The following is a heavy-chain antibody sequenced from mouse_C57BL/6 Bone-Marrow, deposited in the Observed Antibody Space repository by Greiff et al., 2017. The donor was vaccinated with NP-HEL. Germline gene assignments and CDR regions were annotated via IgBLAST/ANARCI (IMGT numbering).Heavy chain of an antibody. Sequence: QVQLQQSGPELVKPGASVKLSCKASGYTFTSYDINWVKQRPGQGLEWIGWIYPRDGSTKYNEKFKGKATLTVDTSSSTAYMELHSLTSEDSAVYFCARWIYCDCDDAMCYWGQGTSVTVSS. CDR1: GYTFTSYD. CDR3: ARWIYCDCDDAMCY. D-gene: IGHD2-4*01. V-gene: IGHV1-85*01. J-gene: IGHJ4*01. CDR2: IYPRDGST.